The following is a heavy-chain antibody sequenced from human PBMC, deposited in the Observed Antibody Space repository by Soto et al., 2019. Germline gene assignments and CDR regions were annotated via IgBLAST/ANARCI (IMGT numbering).Heavy chain of an antibody. D-gene: IGHD3-16*01. CDR3: ARGHFASYDSFFFTWFDP. Sequence: EALSLTCAVPDGAVSPYYLFCILRPPMRGLEWIGYISDSGSTNYNPSLKSRVTMSVETSKNQFSLNLSSVTAADTAVYYCARGHFASYDSFFFTWFDPWGPGALVTVSS. CDR1: DGAVSPYY. CDR2: ISDSGST. V-gene: IGHV4-59*02. J-gene: IGHJ5*02.